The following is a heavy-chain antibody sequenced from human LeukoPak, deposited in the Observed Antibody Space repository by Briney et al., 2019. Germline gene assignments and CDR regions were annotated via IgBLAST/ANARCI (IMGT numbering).Heavy chain of an antibody. V-gene: IGHV4-31*03. CDR2: IYYSGST. D-gene: IGHD1-14*01. CDR3: ARDHNGLFDY. Sequence: ASQTLSLTCTVSGGSISSGGYYWSWIRQHPGKGLEWIGYIYYSGSTYYNPSLKSRVTISVDTSKNQFSLKLSSVTAADTAVYYCARDHNGLFDYWGQGTLVTVSS. J-gene: IGHJ4*02. CDR1: GGSISSGGYY.